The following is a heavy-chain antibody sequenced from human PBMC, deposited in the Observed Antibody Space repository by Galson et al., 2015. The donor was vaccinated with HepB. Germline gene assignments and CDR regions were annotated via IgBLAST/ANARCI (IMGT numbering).Heavy chain of an antibody. CDR3: ARDPSNTSGRYIYFDY. Sequence: SVKVSCKGSGYTWNHYDISWVRQAPGQGLEWMGWISAYNGDTHYAQKFQGRVIMTTDTSTSAAYMEVRSLRSDDTAVYYCARDPSNTSGRYIYFDYWGQGTLVTVSS. D-gene: IGHD6-19*01. CDR1: GYTWNHYD. V-gene: IGHV1-18*01. CDR2: ISAYNGDT. J-gene: IGHJ4*02.